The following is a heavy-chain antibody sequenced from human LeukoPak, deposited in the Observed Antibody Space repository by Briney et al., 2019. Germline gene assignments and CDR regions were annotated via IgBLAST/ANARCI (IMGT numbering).Heavy chain of an antibody. J-gene: IGHJ5*02. V-gene: IGHV4-34*01. D-gene: IGHD2-15*01. CDR1: GGSFSGYY. CDR3: ARAPRGYCSGGSCGRRFDP. Sequence: SETLSLTCAVYGGSFSGYYCSWIRQPPGKGLEWIGEINHSGSTNYNPSLKSRVTISVDTSKNQFSLKLSSVTAADTAVYYCARAPRGYCSGGSCGRRFDPWGQGTLVTVSS. CDR2: INHSGST.